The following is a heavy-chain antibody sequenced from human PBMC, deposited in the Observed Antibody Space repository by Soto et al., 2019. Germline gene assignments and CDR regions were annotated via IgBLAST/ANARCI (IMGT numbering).Heavy chain of an antibody. CDR3: AAGTYYYGSSGYYHFDY. Sequence: SVKVSCKASGGTFSSDAISWVRQAPGQGLEWMGGIIPIFGTANYAQEFQGRVTITADESTSTAYMELSSLRSEDTAVYYCAAGTYYYGSSGYYHFDYWGQGTLVTVSS. J-gene: IGHJ4*02. V-gene: IGHV1-69*13. CDR1: GGTFSSDA. CDR2: IIPIFGTA. D-gene: IGHD3-22*01.